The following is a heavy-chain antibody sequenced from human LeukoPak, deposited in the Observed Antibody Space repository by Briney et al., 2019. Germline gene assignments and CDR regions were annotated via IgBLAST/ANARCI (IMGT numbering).Heavy chain of an antibody. CDR1: GGSISSYY. Sequence: SETLSLTCTVSGGSISSYYWSWIRQPPGKGLEWIGYISYSGSTNYNPSLKSRLTISLDTSKRQFSLNLNSVTVADTALYYCARDYGGGWYQIDYWGQGTLVTVSS. J-gene: IGHJ4*02. V-gene: IGHV4-59*12. CDR2: ISYSGST. D-gene: IGHD6-13*01. CDR3: ARDYGGGWYQIDY.